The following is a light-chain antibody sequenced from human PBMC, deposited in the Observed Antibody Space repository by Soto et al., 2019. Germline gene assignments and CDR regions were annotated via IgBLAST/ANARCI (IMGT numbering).Light chain of an antibody. J-gene: IGKJ1*01. CDR3: QQYDNWLTSP. CDR2: DAA. V-gene: IGKV3D-15*01. CDR1: PSVSSSY. Sequence: RQSLGTVSLYQGERATLSCRASPSVSSSYLAWYQQKPGQAPRLLIYDAANRATGIPARFSGSGSGTEVTITISSLQSEDFAVYYCQQYDNWLTSPFGQVTKLDIK.